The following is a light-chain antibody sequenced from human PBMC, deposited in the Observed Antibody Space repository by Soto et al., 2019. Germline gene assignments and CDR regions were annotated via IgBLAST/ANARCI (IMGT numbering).Light chain of an antibody. V-gene: IGLV2-14*01. J-gene: IGLJ2*01. CDR3: SSYTSSSTVV. CDR1: SSDVGGYNY. CDR2: DVS. Sequence: QSVLTQPASVSGSPGQSITISCSGTSSDVGGYNYVSWYQQNPGKAPKLMINDVSDRPSGVSNRFSGSKSGNTASLTISGLQAEDEADYYCSSYTSSSTVVFGGGTKVTVL.